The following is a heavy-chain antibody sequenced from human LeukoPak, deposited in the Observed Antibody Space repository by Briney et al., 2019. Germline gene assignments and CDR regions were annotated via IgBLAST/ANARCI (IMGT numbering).Heavy chain of an antibody. Sequence: SETLSLTCTVSGGSISSSSYYWGWIRQPPGKGLEWIGEINHSGSTNYNPSLKSRVTISVDTSKNQFSLKLSSVTAADTAVYYCARGRSGYYDSSGYYYPVVYYYYYYMDVWGKGTTVTVSS. CDR1: GGSISSSSYY. J-gene: IGHJ6*03. V-gene: IGHV4-39*07. D-gene: IGHD3-22*01. CDR2: INHSGST. CDR3: ARGRSGYYDSSGYYYPVVYYYYYYMDV.